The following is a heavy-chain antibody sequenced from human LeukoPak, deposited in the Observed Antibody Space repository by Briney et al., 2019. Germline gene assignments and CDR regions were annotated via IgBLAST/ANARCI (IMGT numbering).Heavy chain of an antibody. CDR3: TRDGQGYLDY. CDR1: GFTFSSTW. CDR2: IDSDGGST. Sequence: GGSLRLSCAASGFTFSSTWMHWVRHTPGKGLVWVSRIDSDGGSTSYADSVNGRFTISRDNAKNTLYLQMNSLRADDTAVYYCTRDGQGYLDYWGQGTLVTVSS. V-gene: IGHV3-74*01. J-gene: IGHJ4*02.